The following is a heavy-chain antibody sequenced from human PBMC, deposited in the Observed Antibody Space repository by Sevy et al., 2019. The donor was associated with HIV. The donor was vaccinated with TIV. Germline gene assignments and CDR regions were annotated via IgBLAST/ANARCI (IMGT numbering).Heavy chain of an antibody. V-gene: IGHV3-23*01. J-gene: IGHJ3*02. CDR1: GFTFITYA. CDR3: AGGRYDSSGSFDAFDI. D-gene: IGHD3-22*01. Sequence: GGSLRLSCKPSGFTFITYAMNWVRQAPGKGLEWVSTIYGTSGTTYYAESVRGRFTISRDNSMNTLFLQMNTLRTEDTALYYCAGGRYDSSGSFDAFDIWGQWTMVTVS. CDR2: IYGTSGTT.